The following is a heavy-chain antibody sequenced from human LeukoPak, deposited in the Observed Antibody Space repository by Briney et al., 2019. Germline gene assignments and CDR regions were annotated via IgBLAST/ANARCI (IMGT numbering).Heavy chain of an antibody. CDR1: GYTFTGYY. Sequence: GASVKVSCKASGYTFTGYYMHWVRQAPGQGLEWMGWINPNSGGTNYAQKFQGRVTMTRDTSISTAYMELSRLRSDDTAVYYCAREATGGYISSWYDYWGQGTLVTVSS. D-gene: IGHD6-13*01. CDR3: AREATGGYISSWYDY. CDR2: INPNSGGT. V-gene: IGHV1-2*02. J-gene: IGHJ4*02.